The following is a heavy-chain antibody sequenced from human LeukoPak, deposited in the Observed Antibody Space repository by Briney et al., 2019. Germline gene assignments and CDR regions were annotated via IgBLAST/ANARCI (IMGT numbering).Heavy chain of an antibody. CDR3: ARGLRYSTGWDAFDI. CDR2: IYSGGRS. D-gene: IGHD6-19*01. V-gene: IGHV3-53*01. Sequence: PGGSLRLSCAASGFTVSSNYMSWVRRAPGKGLEWVSVIYSGGRSYYADSVKGRFTISRDNSKNTLWLQMNSLRAEDTALYYCARGLRYSTGWDAFDIWGQGTMVTVSS. J-gene: IGHJ3*02. CDR1: GFTVSSNY.